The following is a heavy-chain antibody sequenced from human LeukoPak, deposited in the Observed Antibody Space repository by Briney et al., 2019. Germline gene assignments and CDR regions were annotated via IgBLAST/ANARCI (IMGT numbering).Heavy chain of an antibody. CDR1: GFTFSSYS. J-gene: IGHJ6*02. V-gene: IGHV3-48*04. CDR3: ARERVVVSLYYYGMDV. Sequence: GGSLRLSCAASGFTFSSYSMNWVRQAPGKGLEWVSYISSSSSTIYYADSVKGRFTISRDNAKNSLYLQMNSLRAEDTAVYYCARERVVVSLYYYGMDVWGQGTTVTVSS. CDR2: ISSSSSTI. D-gene: IGHD3-22*01.